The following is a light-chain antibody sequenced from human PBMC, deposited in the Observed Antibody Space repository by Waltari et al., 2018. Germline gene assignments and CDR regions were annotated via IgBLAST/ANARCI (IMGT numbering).Light chain of an antibody. CDR1: QSISSN. Sequence: EIVMTQSPVTLSVSPGERATLSCRASQSISSNLAWYQQKPGQSPRLLIHGASTRATGIPARFSGSGSGTDFTLTISSLEPEDSAVYYCQQGTFGPGTKVDI. J-gene: IGKJ3*01. CDR3: QQGT. CDR2: GAS. V-gene: IGKV3-15*01.